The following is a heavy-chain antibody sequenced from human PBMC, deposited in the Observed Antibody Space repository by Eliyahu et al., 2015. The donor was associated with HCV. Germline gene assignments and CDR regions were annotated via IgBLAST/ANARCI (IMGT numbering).Heavy chain of an antibody. CDR3: ASGGGGIAVTGTGGWFDP. D-gene: IGHD6-19*01. J-gene: IGHJ5*02. CDR1: GGSIPTYY. Sequence: QVQLQESGPGLVKPSGTLSLTCTVSGGSIPTYYWSWIRQPPGKGLEWIGYIHYSGSTNYNPSLKSRVTISLDTSKHQFSLNLTSVTAADTAMYYCASGGGGIAVTGTGGWFDPWGQGTLVTVSS. V-gene: IGHV4-59*01. CDR2: IHYSGST.